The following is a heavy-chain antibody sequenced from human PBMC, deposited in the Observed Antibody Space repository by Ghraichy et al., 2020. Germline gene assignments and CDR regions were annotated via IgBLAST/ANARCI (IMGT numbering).Heavy chain of an antibody. CDR3: ARDLVVPDFGLVSYAFDV. J-gene: IGHJ3*01. Sequence: GGSLRLSCATSGFVFGRYKMNWVRQAPGKGPEWVSYINRSGDLVAYADSVKGRFTISRDNARNSLYLQMNSLRDEDTAVYYCARDLVVPDFGLVSYAFDVWGLVTMVTVSS. D-gene: IGHD2-21*01. CDR2: INRSGDLV. CDR1: GFVFGRYK. V-gene: IGHV3-48*02.